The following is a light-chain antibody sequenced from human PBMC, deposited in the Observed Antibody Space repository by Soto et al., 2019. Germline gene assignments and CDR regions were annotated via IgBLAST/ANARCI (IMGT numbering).Light chain of an antibody. CDR3: MQALQTPPWT. J-gene: IGKJ1*01. CDR1: QSLLHSNGYNY. CDR2: LGS. Sequence: DIVMTQSPLSLPVTPGEPASISCRSSQSLLHSNGYNYLDWYLQKPGQSPQLLIYLGSNRASGVPDRFSGSGSCTDFKLKISRVEAEDVGVYYCMQALQTPPWTFGQGTKVEIK. V-gene: IGKV2-28*01.